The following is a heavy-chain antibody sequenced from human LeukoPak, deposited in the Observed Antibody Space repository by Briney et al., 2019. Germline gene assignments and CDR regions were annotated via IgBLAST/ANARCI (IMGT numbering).Heavy chain of an antibody. CDR3: ARTKTEWTLDL. J-gene: IGHJ2*01. Sequence: PGESLRLSCTGSGFMFNAYWMTWVRKAPGMGLEWVGNIRQDGGEIFYVDSVRGRFTISRDNAKNSLYLHLNSLRAEDTAVYYCARTKTEWTLDLWGRGTLVTVSS. V-gene: IGHV3-7*01. D-gene: IGHD3-3*01. CDR1: GFMFNAYW. CDR2: IRQDGGEI.